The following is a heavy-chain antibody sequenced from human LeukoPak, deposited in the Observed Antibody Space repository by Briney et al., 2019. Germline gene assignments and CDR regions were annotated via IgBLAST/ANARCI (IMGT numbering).Heavy chain of an antibody. CDR3: AGTTIFGVVTDV. D-gene: IGHD3-3*01. CDR1: GYTFTSYG. CDR2: ISAYNGNT. Sequence: GASVKVSCRASGYTFTSYGISWVRQAPGQGLEWMGWISAYNGNTNYAQKLQGRVTMTTDTSTSTAYMELRSLRSDDTAVYYCAGTTIFGVVTDVWGQGTLVTVSS. V-gene: IGHV1-18*01. J-gene: IGHJ4*02.